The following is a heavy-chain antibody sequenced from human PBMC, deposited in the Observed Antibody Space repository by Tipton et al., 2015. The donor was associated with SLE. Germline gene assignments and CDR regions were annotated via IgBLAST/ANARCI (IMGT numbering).Heavy chain of an antibody. V-gene: IGHV4-31*03. Sequence: TLSLTCSVSGDSIRSGGFYWSWVRQHPGKGLEWIGYIFYSGSTFYNPSLKSRVTISVDMSKNQISLKLTSLTAADTAVYHCARGPGVYGSGSHSRAFDTWGQGTLVSVSS. CDR3: ARGPGVYGSGSHSRAFDT. J-gene: IGHJ4*02. CDR2: IFYSGST. D-gene: IGHD3-10*01. CDR1: GDSIRSGGFY.